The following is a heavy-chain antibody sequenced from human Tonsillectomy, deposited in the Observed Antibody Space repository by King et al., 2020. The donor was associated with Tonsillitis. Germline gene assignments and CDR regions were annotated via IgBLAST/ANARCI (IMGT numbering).Heavy chain of an antibody. CDR3: AKERYGGGYNYGTLDH. J-gene: IGHJ5*02. V-gene: IGHV1-2*02. Sequence: QLVQSGAEVKKPGASVKVSCKASGYTFTGPYIHWVRQAPGQGLEWMGWISPNSGGTNYAQKFQGRVTMTRDTSISPADMELSGLRSDDTAVYYCAKERYGGGYNYGTLDHWGQGTLVTVPS. CDR2: ISPNSGGT. CDR1: GYTFTGPY. D-gene: IGHD5-18*01.